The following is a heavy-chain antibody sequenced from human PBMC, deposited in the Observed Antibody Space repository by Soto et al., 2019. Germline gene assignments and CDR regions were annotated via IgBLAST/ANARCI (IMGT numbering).Heavy chain of an antibody. V-gene: IGHV4-30-2*01. J-gene: IGHJ4*02. CDR3: ARHPGYYDVLTGYSTYYFDY. CDR2: IYHTGTT. D-gene: IGHD3-9*01. CDR1: GGSINSGGYS. Sequence: PSETLSLTCTVSGGSINSGGYSWTWIRQPPGKGLEWIGFIYHTGTTYYNPSLKSRVTISVDRSKNQFSLRLSSVTAADTAIYYCARHPGYYDVLTGYSTYYFDYWGQGALVTVSS.